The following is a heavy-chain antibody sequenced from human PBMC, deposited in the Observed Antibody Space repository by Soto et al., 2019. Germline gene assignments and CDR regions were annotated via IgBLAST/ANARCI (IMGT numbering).Heavy chain of an antibody. Sequence: GGSLRLSCAGSGFTPTTTPLSWVRQPPGKGLEWVTTISGTASRTYYVDSVKGRFFISRDNSKNTVTLQMNNLTLGDTAVYYCATSFRYFDNWGQGTRVTAPQ. D-gene: IGHD3-9*01. CDR1: GFTPTTTP. V-gene: IGHV3-23*01. J-gene: IGHJ4*02. CDR3: ATSFRYFDN. CDR2: ISGTASRT.